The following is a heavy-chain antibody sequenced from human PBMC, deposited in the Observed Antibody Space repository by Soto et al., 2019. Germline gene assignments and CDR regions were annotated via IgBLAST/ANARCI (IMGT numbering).Heavy chain of an antibody. CDR1: GGSISSGGYY. CDR3: AREEWSDNGLDY. J-gene: IGHJ4*02. V-gene: IGHV4-61*08. D-gene: IGHD3-3*01. Sequence: SETLSLTCTVSGGSISSGGYYWSWIRQHPGKGLEWIGYIYYSGSTYYNPSLKSRVTISVDTSKNQFSLKLSSVTAADTAVYYCAREEWSDNGLDYWGQGTLVTVSS. CDR2: IYYSGST.